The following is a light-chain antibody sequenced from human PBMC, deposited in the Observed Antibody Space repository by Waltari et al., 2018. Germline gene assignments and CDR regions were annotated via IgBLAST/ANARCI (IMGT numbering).Light chain of an antibody. CDR3: QQYYTTPHT. CDR2: WAS. V-gene: IGKV4-1*01. CDR1: QSVLHSSQNKNF. J-gene: IGKJ2*01. Sequence: DIVMTQSPDSLAVSLGERATINYKSSQSVLHSSQNKNFLAWYQHKPRQPPKLLIYWASTRQSGVPDRFSGSGSGTDFTLTISGLQAEDVAVYYCQQYYTTPHTFGQGTKLEIK.